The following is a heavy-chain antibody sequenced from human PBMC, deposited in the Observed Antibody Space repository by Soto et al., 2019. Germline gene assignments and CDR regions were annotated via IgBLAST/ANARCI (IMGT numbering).Heavy chain of an antibody. CDR1: GFTFSDYA. CDR2: VSHDGRNT. V-gene: IGHV3-30*18. Sequence: VQLVESGGGVVQPGRSLRLSCAASGFTFSDYAMHWVRQAPGKGVEWVAVVSHDGRNTHYADSVKGRFTIARDSAKNTVSLEMTSLRAEDTAVYYCAKGGRQWLVTSDFNYWGQGALVTVSS. D-gene: IGHD6-19*01. J-gene: IGHJ4*02. CDR3: AKGGRQWLVTSDFNY.